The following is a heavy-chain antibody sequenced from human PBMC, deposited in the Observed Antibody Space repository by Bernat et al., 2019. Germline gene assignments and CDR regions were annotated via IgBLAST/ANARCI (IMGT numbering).Heavy chain of an antibody. CDR1: GDSISNDY. J-gene: IGHJ5*02. Sequence: QVQLQESGPGLVKPSETLSLTCSVSGDSISNDYYNWVRQPPGKGLDWIGHIHYSGSINYNPSLKSRVTISVDTSNNQFFLKLNSVTAADTGLYYCARRALMTTTGAGNWFDPWGQGILVTVSS. CDR3: ARRALMTTTGAGNWFDP. D-gene: IGHD1-1*01. V-gene: IGHV4-59*08. CDR2: IHYSGSI.